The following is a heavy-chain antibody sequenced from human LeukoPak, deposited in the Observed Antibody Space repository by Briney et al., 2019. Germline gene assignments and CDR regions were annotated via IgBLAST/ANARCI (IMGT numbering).Heavy chain of an antibody. CDR2: IIPIFGIA. J-gene: IGHJ6*02. V-gene: IGHV1-69*04. Sequence: SVKVSCKASGGTFSSYAISWVRQAPGQGLEWMGRIIPIFGIANYAQKFQGRVTITADKSTSTAYMELSSLRSEDTAVHYCASIPSEGGYSYGYDYYYYGMDVWGQGTTVTVSS. D-gene: IGHD5-18*01. CDR1: GGTFSSYA. CDR3: ASIPSEGGYSYGYDYYYYGMDV.